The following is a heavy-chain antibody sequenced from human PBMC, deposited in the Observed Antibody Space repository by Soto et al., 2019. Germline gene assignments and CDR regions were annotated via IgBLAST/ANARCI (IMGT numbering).Heavy chain of an antibody. CDR2: IGTAGDT. J-gene: IGHJ2*01. D-gene: IGHD6-6*01. V-gene: IGHV3-13*01. Sequence: EVQLVESGGGLVQPGGSLRLSCAASGFTFSSYDMHWVRQATGKGLEWVSAIGTAGDTYYPGSVKGRFTISRENAKNSLYLQMNSLRAGDTAVYYCARASIDWYFDLWGRGTLVTVSS. CDR3: ARASIDWYFDL. CDR1: GFTFSSYD.